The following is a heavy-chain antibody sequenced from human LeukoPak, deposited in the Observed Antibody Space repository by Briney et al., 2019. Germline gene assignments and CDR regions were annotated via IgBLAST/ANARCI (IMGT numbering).Heavy chain of an antibody. J-gene: IGHJ4*01. CDR2: VRKKTNSYTT. Sequence: GGSLRLSRAASGFTFRDYYMDWVPDAPGKGLEWGGRVRKKTNSYTTKYAPSVKGRFTISRDASKNSLYLQVNSLKTEDTAVYYCVRSNFVDLRLFDYWGQGTLVTVS. CDR1: GFTFRDYY. CDR3: VRSNFVDLRLFDY. D-gene: IGHD3/OR15-3a*01. V-gene: IGHV3-72*01.